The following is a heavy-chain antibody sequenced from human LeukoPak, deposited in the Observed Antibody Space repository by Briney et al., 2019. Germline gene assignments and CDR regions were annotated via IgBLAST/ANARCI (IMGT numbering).Heavy chain of an antibody. CDR1: GFTFSNYW. CDR2: INTDGSTI. CDR3: ARAESFPDTIGPEGY. Sequence: GGSLRLSCAVSGFTFSNYWMSWVRQAPGKGLEWVANINTDGSTIYYVASVKGRFTISRDNAKTTMYLQMNRLRAEDTAVDYCARAESFPDTIGPEGYWGQGTLVSVSS. D-gene: IGHD1-14*01. V-gene: IGHV3-7*01. J-gene: IGHJ4*02.